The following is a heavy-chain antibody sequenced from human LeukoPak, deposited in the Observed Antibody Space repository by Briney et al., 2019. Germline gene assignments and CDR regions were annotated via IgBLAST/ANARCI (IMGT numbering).Heavy chain of an antibody. V-gene: IGHV3-30*02. J-gene: IGHJ3*02. CDR1: GFTFSSYG. D-gene: IGHD2-2*01. CDR2: IRYDGSNK. Sequence: GGSLRLSCAASGFTFSSYGMHWVRQAPGKGLEWVAFIRYDGSNKYYADSVKGRFTISRDNSKNTLYLQMNSLRAEDTAVYYCAKRYVPAQGAFDIWGQGTMVTVSS. CDR3: AKRYVPAQGAFDI.